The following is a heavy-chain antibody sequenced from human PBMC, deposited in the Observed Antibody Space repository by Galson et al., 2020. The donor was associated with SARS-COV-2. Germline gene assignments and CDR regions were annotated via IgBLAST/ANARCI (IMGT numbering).Heavy chain of an antibody. V-gene: IGHV4-59*01. CDR3: ARGFDY. Sequence: SETLSLTCTVSGGSIRSYYWSWIRQPPGKGLEWIGYIYYSGSTNYNPSLKSRVTISVDTSKNQFSLKLSSVTAADTAVYYCARGFDYWGQGTLVTVSS. CDR2: IYYSGST. J-gene: IGHJ4*02. CDR1: GGSIRSYY.